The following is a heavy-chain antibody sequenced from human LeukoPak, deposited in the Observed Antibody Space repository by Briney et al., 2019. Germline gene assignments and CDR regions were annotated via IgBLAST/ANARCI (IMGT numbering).Heavy chain of an antibody. CDR3: AREGPTYEAFDI. CDR1: GVPISRYY. D-gene: IGHD1-26*01. V-gene: IGHV4-59*01. Sequence: SETLSLTCTVSGVPISRYYRIWIRQPPGKGLDWIGYIYYSGSTHYNPSLKSRVTTSVDTSKNQLSLKLSSVTAADTAVYYCAREGPTYEAFDIWGQGTMVTVSS. J-gene: IGHJ3*02. CDR2: IYYSGST.